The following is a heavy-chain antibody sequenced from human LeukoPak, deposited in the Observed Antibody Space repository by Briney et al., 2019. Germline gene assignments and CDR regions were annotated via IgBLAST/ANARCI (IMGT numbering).Heavy chain of an antibody. D-gene: IGHD2-2*01. CDR1: GGSFSGYY. CDR2: ISHSGST. V-gene: IGHV4-34*01. CDR3: ARAGYCSSTSCAKLFDP. Sequence: SETLSLTCAVYGGSFSGYYWSWIRQPPGKGLEWIGEISHSGSTNYNPSLKSRVTISVDTSKNQFSLKLSSVTAADTAVYYCARAGYCSSTSCAKLFDPWGQGTLVTVSS. J-gene: IGHJ5*02.